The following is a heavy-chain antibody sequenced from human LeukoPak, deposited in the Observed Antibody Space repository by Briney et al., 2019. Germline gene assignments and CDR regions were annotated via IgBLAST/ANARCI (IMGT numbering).Heavy chain of an antibody. J-gene: IGHJ3*02. CDR3: ARNSQAAFDI. CDR2: ISSRSSYYI. Sequence: GGSLRLSCAASGFTFNTYSMNWVRQAPGKGLEWVSSISSRSSYYIYYADSVKGRFTISRDNAKNSLYLQMNSLRGEDTAVYYCARNSQAAFDIWGQGTMVTVSS. CDR1: GFTFNTYS. D-gene: IGHD2/OR15-2a*01. V-gene: IGHV3-21*01.